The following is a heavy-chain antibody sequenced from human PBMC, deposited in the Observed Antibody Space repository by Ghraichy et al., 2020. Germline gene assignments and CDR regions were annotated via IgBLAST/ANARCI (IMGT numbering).Heavy chain of an antibody. D-gene: IGHD2-8*01. J-gene: IGHJ4*02. CDR3: AKVREGTSGNDYFDC. V-gene: IGHV3-23*01. CDR1: GFTFSTYA. Sequence: GGSLRLSCAASGFTFSTYAMSWVRQAPGKGLEWVSGISGSGDTTYYADSVKGRFTISRDNSKNTLYLQMNSLRAEDTAVYYCAKVREGTSGNDYFDCWGQGTLVTGSS. CDR2: ISGSGDTT.